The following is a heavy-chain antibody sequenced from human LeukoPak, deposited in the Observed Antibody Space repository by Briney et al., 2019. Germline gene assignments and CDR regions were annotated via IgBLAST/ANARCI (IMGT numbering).Heavy chain of an antibody. CDR2: VKEDGSQK. D-gene: IGHD1/OR15-1a*01. J-gene: IGHJ4*02. V-gene: IGHV3-7*01. CDR1: GFTFSTYW. Sequence: GGSLRLSCAASGFTFSTYWMSWVRQAPGKGLEWVANVKEDGSQKYYVDSVKGRFTISRDNAKNALYLQMNSLRAEDTAVYYCARIKNSNFAYLGPGTLVTVSS. CDR3: ARIKNSNFAY.